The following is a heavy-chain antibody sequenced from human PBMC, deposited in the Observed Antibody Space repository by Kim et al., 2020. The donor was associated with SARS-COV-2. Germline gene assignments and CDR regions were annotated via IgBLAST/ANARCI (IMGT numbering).Heavy chain of an antibody. V-gene: IGHV3-7*01. CDR3: ARDGSSGYTGSFDY. D-gene: IGHD3-22*01. J-gene: IGHJ4*02. Sequence: VDSVKGRFTVSRDNAKNSLYLQRNSLRAEDTAVYYCARDGSSGYTGSFDYWGQGTLVTVSS.